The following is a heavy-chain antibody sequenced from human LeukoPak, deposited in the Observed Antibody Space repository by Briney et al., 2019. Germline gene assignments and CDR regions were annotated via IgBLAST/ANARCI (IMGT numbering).Heavy chain of an antibody. CDR3: MRGATDTTRWFDP. V-gene: IGHV3-9*01. CDR1: GFSFDDYA. Sequence: TGRSLRLSCAASGFSFDDYAMHWVRQAPGKGLEWVAGISWNSGSMDYVDSVKGRFTISRDNAKNSLYLQMNGLRAEDTAAYYCMRGATDTTRWFDPWGQGTLVTVSS. CDR2: ISWNSGSM. J-gene: IGHJ5*02. D-gene: IGHD1-7*01.